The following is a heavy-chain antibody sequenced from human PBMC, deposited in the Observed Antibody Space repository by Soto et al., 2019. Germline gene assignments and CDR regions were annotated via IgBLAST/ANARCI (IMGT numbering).Heavy chain of an antibody. CDR3: AKDKHGTTSFDY. Sequence: GGSLRLSCAASGFTISSNAMYWVRQAPGKGLEWVSGISDRGDTTHYADSVKGRFTISRDTSKNTLYLQLNTMRADDTAVYYCAKDKHGTTSFDYWGQGTLVTVSS. D-gene: IGHD1-1*01. CDR1: GFTISSNA. J-gene: IGHJ4*02. CDR2: ISDRGDTT. V-gene: IGHV3-23*01.